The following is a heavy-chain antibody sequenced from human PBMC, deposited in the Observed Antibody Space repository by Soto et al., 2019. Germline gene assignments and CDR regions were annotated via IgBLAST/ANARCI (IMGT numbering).Heavy chain of an antibody. CDR2: IIPNSGTT. J-gene: IGHJ4*02. CDR1: GGSFRNFV. V-gene: IGHV1-69*01. D-gene: IGHD3-16*01. CDR3: ARDLGGDATIRL. Sequence: QVQLVQSGAEVQKPGSSVKVSCKASGGSFRNFVISWVRQAPGQGLEWMGGIIPNSGTTNYAQKFQGKVTITADESTSTAYMELSGLTSEATSLYYCARDLGGDATIRLWGQGTLVTVSS.